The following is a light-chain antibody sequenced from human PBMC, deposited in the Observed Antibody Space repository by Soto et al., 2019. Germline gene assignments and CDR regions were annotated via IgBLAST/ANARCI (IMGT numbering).Light chain of an antibody. CDR3: QQRSNWYT. V-gene: IGKV3-11*01. Sequence: EIVLTQSPATLSLSPGERATLSCRASQSVSRYLAWYQQKPGQAPRLLIYDASNRATGIPARFSGSGSGTDFTLTIRSLEPEDFGVYYCQQRSNWYTFGQGTKLEIK. CDR2: DAS. CDR1: QSVSRY. J-gene: IGKJ2*01.